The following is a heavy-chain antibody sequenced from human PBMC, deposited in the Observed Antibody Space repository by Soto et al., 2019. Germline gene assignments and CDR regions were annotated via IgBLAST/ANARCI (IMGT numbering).Heavy chain of an antibody. Sequence: GASVKVSCKASGYTFTTYYMHWVRQAPGQGLEWMGIINPSGGTTSYAQKFQGRVTMTRDTSTSTVYMELRSLRFEDTAVYYCVRVAGYSSGWYDFCAQGSLVPGSS. V-gene: IGHV1-46*03. D-gene: IGHD6-19*01. J-gene: IGHJ5*01. CDR2: INPSGGTT. CDR1: GYTFTTYY. CDR3: VRVAGYSSGWYDF.